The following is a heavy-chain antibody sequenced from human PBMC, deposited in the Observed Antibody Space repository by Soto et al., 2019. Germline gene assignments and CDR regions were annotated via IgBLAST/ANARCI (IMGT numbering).Heavy chain of an antibody. D-gene: IGHD6-6*01. Sequence: SETLSLTCAVYGGSFSGYYWSWIRQPPGKGLEWIGEINHSGSTNYNPSLKSRVTISVDTSKNQFSLKLSSVTAADTAVYYCARGPKIAARWRSYYYYMDVWGKGTTVTVSS. V-gene: IGHV4-34*01. CDR3: ARGPKIAARWRSYYYYMDV. J-gene: IGHJ6*03. CDR2: INHSGST. CDR1: GGSFSGYY.